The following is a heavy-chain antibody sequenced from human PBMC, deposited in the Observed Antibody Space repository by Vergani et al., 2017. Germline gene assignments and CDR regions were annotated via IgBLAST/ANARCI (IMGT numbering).Heavy chain of an antibody. V-gene: IGHV3-23*01. Sequence: EVQLLESGGGLVQPGGSLRLSCAASGFTFRSYAMSWVRQAPGKGLEWVSAISGSGGSTYYADSVKGRFTISRDNSKNTMYLQMKSLGDKDTAVYYGGKLTALLLWFGGYSFDIWGQGTMVTVSS. CDR3: GKLTALLLWFGGYSFDI. CDR2: ISGSGGST. CDR1: GFTFRSYA. J-gene: IGHJ3*02. D-gene: IGHD3-10*01.